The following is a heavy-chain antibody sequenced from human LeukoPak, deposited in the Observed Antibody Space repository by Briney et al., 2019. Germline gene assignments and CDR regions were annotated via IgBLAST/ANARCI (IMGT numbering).Heavy chain of an antibody. J-gene: IGHJ3*02. V-gene: IGHV4-34*01. CDR1: GGSFSGYY. CDR3: ARNGYLHSLYI. CDR2: INHSGST. D-gene: IGHD5-24*01. Sequence: SETLSLTCAVYGGSFSGYYWSWIRQPPGKGLEWIGEINHSGSTNYNPSLKSRVSISVDTSKNQFSLKLSSVTAADTAVYYCARNGYLHSLYIWGQGTMVTVSS.